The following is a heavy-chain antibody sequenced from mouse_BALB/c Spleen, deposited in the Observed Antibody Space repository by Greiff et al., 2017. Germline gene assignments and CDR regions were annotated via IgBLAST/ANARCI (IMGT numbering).Heavy chain of an antibody. CDR1: GFTFSDYY. Sequence: EVMLVESGGGLVKPGGSLKLSCAASGFTFSDYYMYWVRQTPEKRLEWVATISDGGSYTYYPDSVKGRFTISRDNAKNNLYLQMSSLKSEDTAMYYCARDAGGLRSWFAYWGQGTLVTVSA. V-gene: IGHV5-4*02. CDR3: ARDAGGLRSWFAY. CDR2: ISDGGSYT. J-gene: IGHJ3*01. D-gene: IGHD2-4*01.